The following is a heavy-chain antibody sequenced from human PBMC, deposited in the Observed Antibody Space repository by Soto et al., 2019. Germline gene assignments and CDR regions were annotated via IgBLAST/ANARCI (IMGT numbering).Heavy chain of an antibody. Sequence: TLSLTCTVSGGSISSGGYYWSWIRQHPGKGLEWIGYIYYSGSTYYNPSLKSRVTISVDTSKNQFSLKLSSVTAADTAVYYCARDMEGIYYDILTGYYKPGSGFDPWGQGTLVTVSS. CDR2: IYYSGST. CDR1: GGSISSGGYY. J-gene: IGHJ5*02. D-gene: IGHD3-9*01. CDR3: ARDMEGIYYDILTGYYKPGSGFDP. V-gene: IGHV4-31*03.